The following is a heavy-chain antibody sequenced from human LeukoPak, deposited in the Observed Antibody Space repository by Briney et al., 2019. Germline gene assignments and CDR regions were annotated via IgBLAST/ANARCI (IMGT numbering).Heavy chain of an antibody. Sequence: GGSLRLSCAASGFTFSSYSMNWVRQAPGKGLEWVSYISSSSTIYYADSVKGRFAISRDNAKNSLYLQMNSLRAEDTAVYYCASATDYGGNSLDAFDIWGQGTMVTVSS. CDR1: GFTFSSYS. V-gene: IGHV3-48*01. J-gene: IGHJ3*02. CDR2: ISSSSTI. D-gene: IGHD4-23*01. CDR3: ASATDYGGNSLDAFDI.